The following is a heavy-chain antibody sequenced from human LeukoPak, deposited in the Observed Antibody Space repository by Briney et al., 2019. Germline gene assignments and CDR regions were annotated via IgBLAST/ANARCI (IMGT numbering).Heavy chain of an antibody. J-gene: IGHJ4*02. V-gene: IGHV1-3*01. Sequence: VASVKVSCKASGNTFTKYCIHWVRQAPGQGLEWMGWIDDGAGNTKYSEKFQGRVSITRDTSASTVYMELNSLRSEDTAVYYCARNEDYWGQGTLVTVSS. CDR3: ARNEDY. D-gene: IGHD1-1*01. CDR2: IDDGAGNT. CDR1: GNTFTKYC.